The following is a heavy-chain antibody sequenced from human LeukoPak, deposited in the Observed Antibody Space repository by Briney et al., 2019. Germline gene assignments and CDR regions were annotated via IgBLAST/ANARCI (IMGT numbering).Heavy chain of an antibody. CDR3: ASQQLQWRESYYFDD. D-gene: IGHD5-24*01. Sequence: ASVKVSXKASGYIFTGYYMHWVRQAPGQGLEWMGWINPNSGGTNYAQKFQGRVTMTRDTSISTAYMELSRLGSDDTALYYCASQQLQWRESYYFDDWGQGTLVTVSS. CDR1: GYIFTGYY. CDR2: INPNSGGT. J-gene: IGHJ4*02. V-gene: IGHV1-2*02.